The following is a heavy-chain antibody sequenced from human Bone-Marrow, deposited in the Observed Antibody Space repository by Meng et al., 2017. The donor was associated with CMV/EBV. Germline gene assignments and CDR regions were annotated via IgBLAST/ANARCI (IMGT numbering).Heavy chain of an antibody. CDR2: ISSSGSTI. Sequence: GESLKISCAASGFTVSSNYMSWVRQAPGKGLEWVSYISSSGSTIYYADSVKGRFTISRDNAKNSLYLQMNSLRAEDTAVYYCARDRDYPQSGMDVWGQWNTVNV. CDR3: ARDRDYPQSGMDV. D-gene: IGHD4-11*01. J-gene: IGHJ6*02. CDR1: GFTVSSNY. V-gene: IGHV3-11*04.